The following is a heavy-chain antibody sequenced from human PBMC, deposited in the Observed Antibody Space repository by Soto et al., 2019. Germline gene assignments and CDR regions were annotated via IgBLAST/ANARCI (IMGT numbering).Heavy chain of an antibody. J-gene: IGHJ5*02. V-gene: IGHV1-18*01. CDR1: GYTFTSYG. CDR2: ISAYNGNT. Sequence: ASVKVSCKASGYTFTSYGISWVRQAPGQGLEWMGWISAYNGNTNYAQKLQGRVTMTTDTSTSTAYMELRSLRSDDTAVYYCARDRAWFGELSPRFDPWGQGTLVTVSS. CDR3: ARDRAWFGELSPRFDP. D-gene: IGHD3-10*01.